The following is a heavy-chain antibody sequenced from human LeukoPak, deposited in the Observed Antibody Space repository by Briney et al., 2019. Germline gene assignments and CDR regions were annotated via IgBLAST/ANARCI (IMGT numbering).Heavy chain of an antibody. Sequence: GGSLRLSCAASGFTVSSNYMSWVRQAPGKGLEWVSVIYSGGSTYYADSVKGRFTISRDNSKNTLYLQMNSLRAEDTAVYYCARGGSLGAMVRGGPCYGMDVWGKGTTVTVSS. V-gene: IGHV3-53*01. CDR2: IYSGGST. CDR1: GFTVSSNY. CDR3: ARGGSLGAMVRGGPCYGMDV. D-gene: IGHD3-10*01. J-gene: IGHJ6*04.